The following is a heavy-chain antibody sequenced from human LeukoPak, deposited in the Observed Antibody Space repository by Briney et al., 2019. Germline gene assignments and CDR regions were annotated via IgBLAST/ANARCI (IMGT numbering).Heavy chain of an antibody. Sequence: PSETLSLTCTVSGGSISSYYWSWIRQPPGKGLEWIGYIYYSGSANYNPSLKSRVTISVDKSKNQFSLKLTSVTAADTAVYYCARDNVAFGGVIDYWGQGTLVTVSS. CDR3: ARDNVAFGGVIDY. V-gene: IGHV4-59*12. D-gene: IGHD3-16*01. J-gene: IGHJ4*02. CDR1: GGSISSYY. CDR2: IYYSGSA.